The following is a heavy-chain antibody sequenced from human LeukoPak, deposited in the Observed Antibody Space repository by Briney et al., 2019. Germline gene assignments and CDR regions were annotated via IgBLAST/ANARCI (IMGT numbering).Heavy chain of an antibody. CDR3: ARVMHCSLSSCPPHGAFDI. J-gene: IGHJ3*02. CDR1: GGTFTSYA. Sequence: SVKVPCKASGGTFTSYAVAWVRQAPGQGLEWMGGISPMFGIPNYAQQFQGRVTMNTDESTVTAFMELRGLRSEDTAVYYCARVMHCSLSSCPPHGAFDIWGQGTMVSVSS. V-gene: IGHV1-69*05. CDR2: ISPMFGIP. D-gene: IGHD2-2*01.